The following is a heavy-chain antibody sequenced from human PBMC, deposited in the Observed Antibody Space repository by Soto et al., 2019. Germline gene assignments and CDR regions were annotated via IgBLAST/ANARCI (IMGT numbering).Heavy chain of an antibody. CDR3: ARSGYCTSTACYGGFEF. V-gene: IGHV1-3*01. Sequence: QVQLVQSGAEVKKPGASVKVFCETSGYTFTNYAIHWVRQAPGQRLEWMGWINAGDGNTKYSQTFQDRVTITRDTSASTAYMELSSLRSEDATVYYCARSGYCTSTACYGGFEFWGQGTMVTVSS. CDR2: INAGDGNT. CDR1: GYTFTNYA. J-gene: IGHJ3*01. D-gene: IGHD2-2*01.